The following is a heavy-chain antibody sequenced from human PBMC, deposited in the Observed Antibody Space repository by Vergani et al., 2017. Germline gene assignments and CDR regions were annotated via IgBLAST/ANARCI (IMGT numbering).Heavy chain of an antibody. Sequence: SCKTSGYTFFNYGVNWIRRAPGQGFEWLGWIRADTGDTKYSERLQDRVTLTTDSSTNTAYMELRSLKSDDTAVYYCARDGTYYYGSGSFYLFDYWGQGTLVTVSS. CDR2: IRADTGDT. CDR1: GYTFFNYG. J-gene: IGHJ4*02. CDR3: ARDGTYYYGSGSFYLFDY. V-gene: IGHV1-18*04. D-gene: IGHD3-10*01.